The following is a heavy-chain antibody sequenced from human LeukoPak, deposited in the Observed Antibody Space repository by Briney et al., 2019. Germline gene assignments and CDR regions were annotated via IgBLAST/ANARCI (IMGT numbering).Heavy chain of an antibody. CDR3: ARQIGNWFDP. J-gene: IGHJ5*02. CDR2: ISNDATKK. V-gene: IGHV3-30*04. Sequence: GRSLTLSCAASGFTFSTYAMHWVRQAPGKGLEWVAVISNDATKKYYADSVKGRFTISRDNSKNTLYLQMNSLRAEDTAVYYCARQIGNWFDPWGQGTLVTVSS. D-gene: IGHD2/OR15-2a*01. CDR1: GFTFSTYA.